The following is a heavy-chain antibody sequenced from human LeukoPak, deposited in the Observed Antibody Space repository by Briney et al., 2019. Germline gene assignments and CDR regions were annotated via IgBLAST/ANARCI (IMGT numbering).Heavy chain of an antibody. J-gene: IGHJ6*02. D-gene: IGHD3/OR15-3a*01. Sequence: GRSLRLSCAASGFIFRSYAMHWVRQAPGKGLERVADLSYDGTNKYYIDSVKGRFTISRDNSKNTLYLQMNSLRGEDTAVYYCARVRRTGYHFYGMDVWGQGTTVTVSS. CDR2: LSYDGTNK. CDR3: ARVRRTGYHFYGMDV. V-gene: IGHV3-30-3*01. CDR1: GFIFRSYA.